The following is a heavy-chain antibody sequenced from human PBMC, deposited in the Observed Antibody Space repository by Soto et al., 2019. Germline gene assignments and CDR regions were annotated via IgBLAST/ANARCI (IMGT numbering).Heavy chain of an antibody. CDR1: GFSFRDYY. CDR2: ISGSGNTI. Sequence: QVQLVESGGALVKPGGSLRLSCAASGFSFRDYYMSWIRQAPGKGLEWISYISGSGNTIYYADSVKGRFIISRDNAKNSLFLQLNSLRADVTAVYYCARDRLPMVVVVMGRFDPWGQGTLVTVSS. V-gene: IGHV3-11*01. D-gene: IGHD3-22*01. CDR3: ARDRLPMVVVVMGRFDP. J-gene: IGHJ5*02.